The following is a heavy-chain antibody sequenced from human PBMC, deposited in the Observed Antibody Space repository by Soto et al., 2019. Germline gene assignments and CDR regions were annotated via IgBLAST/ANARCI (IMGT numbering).Heavy chain of an antibody. CDR1: GFTFSSYA. CDR3: AKDQEFGGVIVGSFDY. V-gene: IGHV3-23*01. CDR2: ISGSGGST. J-gene: IGHJ4*02. Sequence: EVQLLESGGGLVQPGGSLRLSCAASGFTFSSYAMSWVRQAPGKGLEWVSAISGSGGSTYYADSVKGRFTISRDNSKNTLYLQMNSLRAEDTAVYYCAKDQEFGGVIVGSFDYWGQGTLVTVSS. D-gene: IGHD3-16*02.